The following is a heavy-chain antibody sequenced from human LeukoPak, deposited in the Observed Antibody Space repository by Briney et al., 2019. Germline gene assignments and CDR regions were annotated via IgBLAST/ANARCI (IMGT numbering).Heavy chain of an antibody. J-gene: IGHJ4*02. CDR2: IKSNTDGGAT. CDR1: GFTLSVPW. V-gene: IGHV3-15*01. D-gene: IGHD7-27*01. CDR3: ITEPPGVVF. Sequence: GGSLKLSGQASGFTLSVPWMNWVRQAPGKGLEWVGRIKSNTDGGATDYAAPVKDRFTISSNDSEKTLYLQMNSLKTEDTAVYYCITEPPGVVFWGQGTLVTVSS.